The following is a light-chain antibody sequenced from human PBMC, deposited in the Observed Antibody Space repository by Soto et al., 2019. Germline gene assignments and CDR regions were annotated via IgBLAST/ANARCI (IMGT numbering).Light chain of an antibody. Sequence: EIELTQSPGTLSLSPGERATLSCRASQSVSSSYLAWYQQKPGQAPRILIYGASSRATGIPDRFSGSASGTDFTLTITRLEPEDFAVYYCQQYGTSPPTWTFGQGTKVEIK. CDR1: QSVSSSY. CDR2: GAS. CDR3: QQYGTSPPTWT. V-gene: IGKV3-20*01. J-gene: IGKJ1*01.